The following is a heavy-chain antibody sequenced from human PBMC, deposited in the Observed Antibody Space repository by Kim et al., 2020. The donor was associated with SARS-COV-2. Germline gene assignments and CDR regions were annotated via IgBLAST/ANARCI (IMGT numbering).Heavy chain of an antibody. J-gene: IGHJ4*02. V-gene: IGHV3-7*03. CDR1: GFTFSSYW. CDR2: IKQDGSGK. Sequence: GGSLRLSCEASGFTFSSYWMNWARQAPGKGLEWVANIKQDGSGKYYVDSVKGRFTISRDNAKNSLYLQMNSLRAEDTAVYYCTSSWDIDYWGQGTLVTVSS. D-gene: IGHD6-13*01. CDR3: TSSWDIDY.